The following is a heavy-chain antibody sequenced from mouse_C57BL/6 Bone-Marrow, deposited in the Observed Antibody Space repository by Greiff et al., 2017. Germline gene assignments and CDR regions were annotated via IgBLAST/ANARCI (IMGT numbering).Heavy chain of an antibody. J-gene: IGHJ2*01. D-gene: IGHD1-1*01. CDR2: IYPGSGNT. CDR3: ARCPNYYGSSTGLDY. V-gene: IGHV1-84*01. Sequence: QVKLQQSGPELVKPGASVKISCKASGYTFTDYYINWVKQRPGQGLEWIGWIYPGSGNTKYNEKFKGKATLTVDTSSSTAYMQLSSLTSEDSAVYFGARCPNYYGSSTGLDYWGQGTTLTVSS. CDR1: GYTFTDYY.